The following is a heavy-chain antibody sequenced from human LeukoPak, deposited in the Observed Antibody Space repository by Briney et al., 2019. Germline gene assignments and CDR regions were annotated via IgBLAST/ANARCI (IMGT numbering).Heavy chain of an antibody. J-gene: IGHJ4*02. V-gene: IGHV3-23*01. CDR3: AKDRTGTTGYFDY. CDR2: ISGSGGST. CDR1: GFTFSSYA. Sequence: GGSLRLSCAASGFTFSSYAMSWVRRAPGKGLEWVSAISGSGGSTYYADSVKGRFTISRDNSKNTLYLQMNSLRAEDTAVYYCAKDRTGTTGYFDYWGQGTLVTVSS. D-gene: IGHD1-7*01.